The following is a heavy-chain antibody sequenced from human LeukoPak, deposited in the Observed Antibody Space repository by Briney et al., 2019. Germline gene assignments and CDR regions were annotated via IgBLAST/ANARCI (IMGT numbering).Heavy chain of an antibody. CDR2: IWSDGSNR. J-gene: IGHJ4*01. CDR1: GFIFSHYG. D-gene: IGHD4-11*01. V-gene: IGHV3-33*01. Sequence: PGGSLRLSCAASGFIFSHYGMHWVRQAPGKGLEWVAVIWSDGSNRFYAGSVKGRFTISRDNSQNTPFLQMNSLRAEDTAMYYCARDAQRGFDYSNSLEYWGHGTLVTVSS. CDR3: ARDAQRGFDYSNSLEY.